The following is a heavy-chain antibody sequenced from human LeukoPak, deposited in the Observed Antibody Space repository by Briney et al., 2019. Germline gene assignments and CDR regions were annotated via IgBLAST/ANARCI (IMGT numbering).Heavy chain of an antibody. CDR1: GFTVGSNY. CDR2: IYSGGST. Sequence: GGSLRLSCAASGFTVGSNYMSWVRQAPGKGLEWVSVIYSGGSTYYADSVKGRLTISRDNSKNTLYLQMNSLRAEDTAVYYCARMRRGYWGQGTLVTVSS. J-gene: IGHJ4*02. CDR3: ARMRRGY. V-gene: IGHV3-53*01.